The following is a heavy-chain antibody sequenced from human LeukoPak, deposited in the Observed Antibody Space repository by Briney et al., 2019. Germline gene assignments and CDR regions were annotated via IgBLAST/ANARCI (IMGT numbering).Heavy chain of an antibody. D-gene: IGHD2-15*01. Sequence: GASLKISCKGSGSSFTSYWNGWVRQMPGKGLEWMGIIYPGDSDTRYSPSFQGQVTISADKSISTAYLQWSSLKASDTAMYYCARLACSGGSCYVDYWGQGTLVTVSP. J-gene: IGHJ4*02. V-gene: IGHV5-51*01. CDR1: GSSFTSYW. CDR3: ARLACSGGSCYVDY. CDR2: IYPGDSDT.